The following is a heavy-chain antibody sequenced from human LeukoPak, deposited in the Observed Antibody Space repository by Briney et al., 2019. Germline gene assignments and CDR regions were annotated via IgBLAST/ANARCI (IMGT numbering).Heavy chain of an antibody. CDR2: IGTGGDT. Sequence: GGSLRLSCAASGFTFSSYDMHWARQVTGKGLEWVSAIGTGGDTYYPGSVRGRFTISRENAKNSLYLQMNSLRAGDTAVYYCARGGSGSGSYYDYWGQGVLVTVFS. D-gene: IGHD1-26*01. V-gene: IGHV3-13*01. J-gene: IGHJ4*02. CDR3: ARGGSGSGSYYDY. CDR1: GFTFSSYD.